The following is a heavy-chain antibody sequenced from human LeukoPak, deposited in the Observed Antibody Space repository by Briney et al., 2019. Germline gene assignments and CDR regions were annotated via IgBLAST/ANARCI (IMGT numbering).Heavy chain of an antibody. CDR1: GFTFSGYA. CDR3: ARSFSYGYFDY. V-gene: IGHV3-30*04. J-gene: IGHJ4*02. CDR2: ISYDGSNK. Sequence: GGSLRLSCAASGFTFSGYAMHWVRQAPGKGLEWVAVISYDGSNKYYADSVKGRFTISRDNSKNTLYLQMNSLRAEDTAVYYCARSFSYGYFDYWGQGTLVTVSS. D-gene: IGHD5-18*01.